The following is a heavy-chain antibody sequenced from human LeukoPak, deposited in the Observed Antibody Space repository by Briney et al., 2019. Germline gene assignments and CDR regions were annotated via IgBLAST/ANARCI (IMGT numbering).Heavy chain of an antibody. D-gene: IGHD2-2*02. V-gene: IGHV4-30-4*08. J-gene: IGHJ2*01. CDR2: IYYSGST. Sequence: NPSETLSLTCTVSGGSISSGDYYWSWIRQPPGKGLEWIGYIYYSGSTYYNPSLKSRVTISVDTSKNQFSLKLSSVTAADTAVYYCARGLVPAAIRVDWYFDLWGRGTLVTVSS. CDR1: GGSISSGDYY. CDR3: ARGLVPAAIRVDWYFDL.